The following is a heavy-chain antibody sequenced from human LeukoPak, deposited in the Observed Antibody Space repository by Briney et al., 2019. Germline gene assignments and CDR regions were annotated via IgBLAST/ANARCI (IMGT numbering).Heavy chain of an antibody. V-gene: IGHV3-64D*09. CDR1: GFTFSYYA. D-gene: IGHD3-22*01. CDR3: AKGPTYDSLPYYFDY. Sequence: GRSLRLSCSASGFTFSYYAMHWVRQAAGKGLEFVSGISSTGGSTYSADSLKGRFTVSRDNSNNTLYLQMSSLRAEDTAIYYCAKGPTYDSLPYYFDYWGQGALVTVSS. J-gene: IGHJ4*02. CDR2: ISSTGGST.